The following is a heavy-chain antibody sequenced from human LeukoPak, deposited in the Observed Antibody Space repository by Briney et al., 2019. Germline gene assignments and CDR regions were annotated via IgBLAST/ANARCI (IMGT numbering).Heavy chain of an antibody. D-gene: IGHD2-15*01. Sequence: GASVKVSCKASGYTFTSYGISWVRQAPGQGLEWMGWISAYNGNTNYAQKLQGRVTMTTDTSTSTAYMELRSLRSDDTAVYYCARDSGYCSGGSCTAPDYWGQGTLVTVSS. CDR2: ISAYNGNT. J-gene: IGHJ4*02. CDR3: ARDSGYCSGGSCTAPDY. V-gene: IGHV1-18*01. CDR1: GYTFTSYG.